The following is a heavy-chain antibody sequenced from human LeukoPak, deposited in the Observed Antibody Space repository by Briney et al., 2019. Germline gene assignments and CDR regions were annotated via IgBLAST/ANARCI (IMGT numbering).Heavy chain of an antibody. CDR1: GYTFTSYG. V-gene: IGHV1-18*01. Sequence: ASVKVSCKASGYTFTSYGISWVRQAPGQGLEWMGWIGAYNGNTNYAQKPQGRVTMTTDTSTSTAYMELRSLRSDDTAVYYCARGITIFGVGLRGFDYWGQGTLVTVSS. J-gene: IGHJ4*02. CDR3: ARGITIFGVGLRGFDY. D-gene: IGHD3-3*01. CDR2: IGAYNGNT.